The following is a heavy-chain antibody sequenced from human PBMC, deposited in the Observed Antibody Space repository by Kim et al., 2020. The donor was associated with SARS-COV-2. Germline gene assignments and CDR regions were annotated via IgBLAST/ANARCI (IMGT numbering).Heavy chain of an antibody. V-gene: IGHV1-18*01. Sequence: ASVKVSCKASGYTFTSYGISWVRQAPGQGLEWMGWISAYNGNTNYAQKLQGRVTMTTDTSTSTAYMELRSLRSDDTAVYYCARVGYSGYDFHRWPWDYWGQGTLVTVSS. D-gene: IGHD5-12*01. CDR1: GYTFTSYG. CDR3: ARVGYSGYDFHRWPWDY. J-gene: IGHJ4*02. CDR2: ISAYNGNT.